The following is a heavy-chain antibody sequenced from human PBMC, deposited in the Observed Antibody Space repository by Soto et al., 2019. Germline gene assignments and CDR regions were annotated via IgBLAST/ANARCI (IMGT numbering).Heavy chain of an antibody. J-gene: IGHJ4*02. CDR2: INSDGSST. V-gene: IGHV3-74*01. CDR3: ARRSIVGVDFDS. D-gene: IGHD1-26*01. Sequence: AGGSLRLSCAASGFTFSSYWMHWVRQAPGKGLVWVSRINSDGSSTSYADSVKGRFTISRDSAKNTLYLQMNSLRAEDTAVYYCARRSIVGVDFDSRRQGPLITAPQ. CDR1: GFTFSSYW.